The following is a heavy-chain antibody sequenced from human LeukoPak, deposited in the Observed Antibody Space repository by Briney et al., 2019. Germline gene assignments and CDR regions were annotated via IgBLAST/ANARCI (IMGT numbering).Heavy chain of an antibody. Sequence: GGSLRLSCAASGFTFSSYAMHWVRQAPGKGLEWVAVISYDGSNKYYADSVKGRFTISRDNSKNTLYLQMNSLRAEDTAVYYCARGGSSSWYLKDYYYGMDVWGQGTTVTVSS. CDR3: ARGGSSSWYLKDYYYGMDV. CDR1: GFTFSSYA. J-gene: IGHJ6*02. V-gene: IGHV3-30*04. D-gene: IGHD6-13*01. CDR2: ISYDGSNK.